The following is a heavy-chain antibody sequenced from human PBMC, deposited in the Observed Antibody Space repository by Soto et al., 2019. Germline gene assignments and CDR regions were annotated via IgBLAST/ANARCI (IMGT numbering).Heavy chain of an antibody. Sequence: SVKVSCKASGGTFSSYTISWVRQAPGQGLEWMGRIIPILGIANYAQKFQGRVTITADKSTSTAYMELSSLRSEDTAVYYCARAILAAAAGTGGIYYFDYWGQGTLVTVSS. CDR1: GGTFSSYT. J-gene: IGHJ4*02. CDR3: ARAILAAAAGTGGIYYFDY. V-gene: IGHV1-69*02. D-gene: IGHD6-13*01. CDR2: IIPILGIA.